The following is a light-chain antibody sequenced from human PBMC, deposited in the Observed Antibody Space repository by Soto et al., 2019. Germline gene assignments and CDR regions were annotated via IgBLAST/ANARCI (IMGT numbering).Light chain of an antibody. V-gene: IGKV3-20*01. Sequence: VLTQSPDSLSLSPGERATLSCRASQYISTKLAWYQQKPGQAPRLLFSGAFNRATDTPDRFSGSGSGTAFTLIISGVEAEDFAMYYCQQSGDSPWTFGQGTRVDFK. J-gene: IGKJ1*01. CDR2: GAF. CDR1: QYISTK. CDR3: QQSGDSPWT.